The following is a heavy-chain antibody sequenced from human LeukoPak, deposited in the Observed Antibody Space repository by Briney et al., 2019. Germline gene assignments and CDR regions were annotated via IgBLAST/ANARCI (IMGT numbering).Heavy chain of an antibody. V-gene: IGHV5-51*01. J-gene: IGHJ5*02. CDR1: GYSFTNYW. CDR3: ARLRDDYKES. D-gene: IGHD5-24*01. CDR2: IYPGDSDT. Sequence: GESLKISCKGSGYSFTNYWIGWVRQTPGKGLEWMGIIYPGDSDTRYSPSFQGQVTISADKSISTAYLQWSSLKASDSAMYYCARLRDDYKESWGQGTLVTVSS.